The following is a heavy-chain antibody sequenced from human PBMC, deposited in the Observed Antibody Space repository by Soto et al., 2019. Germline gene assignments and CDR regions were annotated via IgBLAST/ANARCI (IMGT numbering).Heavy chain of an antibody. CDR2: IIPIFGTS. V-gene: IGHV1-69*01. J-gene: IGHJ4*02. CDR3: AREGASGSHIGY. Sequence: QVQLVQSGAEVKKPGSSVKVSCKASGGTFSSYAITWVRQAPGQGLEWRGGIIPIFGTSNSAQKFQGRVTITADESTSSAYMELSSLRSEDTAVYYCAREGASGSHIGYWGQGTLVTVSS. CDR1: GGTFSSYA. D-gene: IGHD2-21*01.